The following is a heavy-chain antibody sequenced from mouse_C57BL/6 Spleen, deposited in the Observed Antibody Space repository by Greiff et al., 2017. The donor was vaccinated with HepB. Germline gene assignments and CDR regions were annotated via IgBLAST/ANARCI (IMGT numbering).Heavy chain of an antibody. CDR1: GYAFTNYL. J-gene: IGHJ2*01. CDR3: ARESLSYFDY. Sequence: QVQLQQSGAELVRPGTSVKVSCKASGYAFTNYLIEWVKQRPGQGLEWIGVINPGSGGTNYNEKFKGKATLTADKSSSTAYMQLSSLTSEDSAVYFCARESLSYFDYWGQGTTLTVSS. V-gene: IGHV1-54*01. CDR2: INPGSGGT.